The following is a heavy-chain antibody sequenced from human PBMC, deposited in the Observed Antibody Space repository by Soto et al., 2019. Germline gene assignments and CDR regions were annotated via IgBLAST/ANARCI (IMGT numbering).Heavy chain of an antibody. CDR2: ISGSGGST. CDR1: GFTFSSYA. J-gene: IGHJ4*02. V-gene: IGHV3-23*01. D-gene: IGHD2-15*01. CDR3: AKDHGGHLDY. Sequence: GGSLRLSCAASGFTFSSYAMSWVRQAPGKGLEWVSAISGSGGSTYYADSVKGRFAISRDNSKNTLYLQMNGLRAEDTAVYYCAKDHGGHLDYWGQGTLVTVSS.